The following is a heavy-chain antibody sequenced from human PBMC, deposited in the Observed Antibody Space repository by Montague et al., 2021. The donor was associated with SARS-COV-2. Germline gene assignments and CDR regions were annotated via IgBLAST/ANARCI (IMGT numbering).Heavy chain of an antibody. V-gene: IGHV3-23*03. Sequence: SLRLSCAASGFTFNSYAMSWVRQAPGKGLEWVSIIYSGGSSTYYADSVEGRFTISRDNSKNTLYLQMNSMIAEDTAVYYCAKTHRYYNRNFDYWGQGTLVTVSS. CDR2: IYSGGSST. J-gene: IGHJ4*02. CDR1: GFTFNSYA. CDR3: AKTHRYYNRNFDY. D-gene: IGHD3-22*01.